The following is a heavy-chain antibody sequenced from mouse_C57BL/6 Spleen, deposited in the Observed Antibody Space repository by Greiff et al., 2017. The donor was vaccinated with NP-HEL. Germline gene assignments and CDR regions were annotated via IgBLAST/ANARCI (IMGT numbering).Heavy chain of an antibody. CDR1: GYTFTSYW. J-gene: IGHJ3*01. CDR3: ARGAQATVAY. V-gene: IGHV1-50*01. CDR2: IDPSDSYT. D-gene: IGHD3-2*02. Sequence: QVQLQQPGAELVKPGASVKLSCKASGYTFTSYWMQWVKQRPGQGLEWIGEIDPSDSYTNYNQKFKGKSTLTVDTSSSTAYMQLSSLTSEDSAVYYCARGAQATVAYGGQGTLVTVSA.